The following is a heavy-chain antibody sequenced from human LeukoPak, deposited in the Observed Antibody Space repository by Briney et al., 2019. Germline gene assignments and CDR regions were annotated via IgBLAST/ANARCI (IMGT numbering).Heavy chain of an antibody. CDR1: GFTFSNAW. V-gene: IGHV3-15*01. D-gene: IGHD6-13*01. CDR3: TTVTYSSSWYPFDY. CDR2: IKSKTDGGTT. Sequence: GGSLRLSCAASGFTFSNAWMSWVRQAPGKGLESVGRIKSKTDGGTTDYAAPVKGRFTISRDDSKNTLYLQMNSLKTEDTAVYYCTTVTYSSSWYPFDYWGQGTLVTVSS. J-gene: IGHJ4*02.